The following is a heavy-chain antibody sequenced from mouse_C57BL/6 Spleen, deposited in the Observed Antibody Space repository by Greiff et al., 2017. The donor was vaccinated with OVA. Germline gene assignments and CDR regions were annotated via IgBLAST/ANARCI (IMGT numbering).Heavy chain of an antibody. CDR1: GYTFTDYN. Sequence: EVQGVESGPELVKPGASVKMSCKASGYTFTDYNMHWVKQSHGKSLEWIGYINPNNGGTSYNQKFKGKATLTVNKSSSTAYMELRSLTSEDSAVYYCARYRYYDPFDYWGQGTTLTVSS. J-gene: IGHJ2*01. CDR2: INPNNGGT. CDR3: ARYRYYDPFDY. V-gene: IGHV1-22*01. D-gene: IGHD2-4*01.